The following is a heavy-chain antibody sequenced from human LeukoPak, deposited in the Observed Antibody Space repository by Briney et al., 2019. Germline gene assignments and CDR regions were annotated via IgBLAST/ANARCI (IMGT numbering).Heavy chain of an antibody. CDR2: IYHSGST. CDR1: GGSFSGYY. J-gene: IGHJ6*03. Sequence: SETLSLTCAVYGGSFSGYYWSWIRQPPGKGLEWIGYIYHSGSTYYNPSLKSRVTISVDRSKNRFSLKLSSVTAADTAVYYCARHPPTDYYYMDVWGKGTTVTVSS. CDR3: ARHPPTDYYYMDV. V-gene: IGHV4-34*01.